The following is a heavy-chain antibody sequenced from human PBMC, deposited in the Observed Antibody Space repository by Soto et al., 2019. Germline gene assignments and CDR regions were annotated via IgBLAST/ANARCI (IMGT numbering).Heavy chain of an antibody. CDR2: ISGSGSNT. J-gene: IGHJ6*02. D-gene: IGHD2-2*01. Sequence: PGGSLRLSCAASGFTFSNFAMSWVRQAPGKGLEWVSAISGSGSNTYYADSVKGRFTISRDNSKNTLYLQMNSLRAEDTAVYYCARGSIVLVPAADYYYYYGMDVWGQGTTVTVSS. CDR3: ARGSIVLVPAADYYYYYGMDV. CDR1: GFTFSNFA. V-gene: IGHV3-23*01.